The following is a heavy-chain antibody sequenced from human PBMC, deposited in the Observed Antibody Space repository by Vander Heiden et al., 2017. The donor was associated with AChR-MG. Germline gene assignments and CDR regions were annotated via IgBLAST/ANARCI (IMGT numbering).Heavy chain of an antibody. V-gene: IGHV3-21*01. CDR3: ARFTIARASGH. CDR2: ISSSSSYI. CDR1: RFTFSSDS. J-gene: IGHJ4*02. Sequence: VQLVASVGGLVKPGGSLSLSCAASRFTFSSDSMNWVRQAPGKGLEWVSSISSSSSYIYYADSVKGRFTISRDNAKNSLYLQMNSLRAEDTAVYYCARFTIARASGHWGQGTLVTVSS. D-gene: IGHD6-25*01.